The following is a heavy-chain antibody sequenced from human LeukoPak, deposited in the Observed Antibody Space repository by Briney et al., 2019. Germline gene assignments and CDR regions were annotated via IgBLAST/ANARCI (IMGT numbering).Heavy chain of an antibody. V-gene: IGHV3-7*01. CDR2: IKQDGSEK. Sequence: PGGSLRLSCAASGFTFSSYWMSWVRQAPGKGLEWVAHIKQDGSEKYYVDSVKGRFTISRGNAKNSLYLQMNSLRAEDTAVYYCARDGGDGYIWLRVLYYFDYWGQGTLVTVSS. D-gene: IGHD5-24*01. CDR1: GFTFSSYW. J-gene: IGHJ4*02. CDR3: ARDGGDGYIWLRVLYYFDY.